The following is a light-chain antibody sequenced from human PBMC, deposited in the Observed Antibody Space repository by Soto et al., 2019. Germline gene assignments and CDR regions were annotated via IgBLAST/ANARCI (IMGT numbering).Light chain of an antibody. Sequence: DIQMTQSPSTLSASVGDRVTITCRASQSISSRLAWYQQKPGKAPKLLIYKASSLESGVPSRFSGSGSGTEFTLTISSLQPDDFATYYCQQYNSYGTFGQGTKVEIK. J-gene: IGKJ1*01. CDR2: KAS. V-gene: IGKV1-5*03. CDR1: QSISSR. CDR3: QQYNSYGT.